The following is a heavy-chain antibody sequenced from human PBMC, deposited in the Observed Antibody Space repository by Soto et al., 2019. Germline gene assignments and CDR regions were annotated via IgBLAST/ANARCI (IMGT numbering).Heavy chain of an antibody. Sequence: EVQLVESGGGLVQPGGSLRLSCAASGFTFSTYDMHWVRQGTGKGLEWVSAIGTLFDTYYAGSVMGRFTISRENAKNSFYLQMNNLSVDDTAVYYCARGRSNHFDSSPPPKFDPWGQGTLVTVSS. D-gene: IGHD2-21*01. CDR1: GFTFSTYD. CDR2: IGTLFDT. CDR3: ARGRSNHFDSSPPPKFDP. V-gene: IGHV3-13*01. J-gene: IGHJ5*02.